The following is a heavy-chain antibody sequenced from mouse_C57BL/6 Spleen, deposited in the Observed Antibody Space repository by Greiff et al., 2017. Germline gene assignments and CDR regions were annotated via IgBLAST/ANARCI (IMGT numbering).Heavy chain of an antibody. CDR3: ARQGNFRYYFDY. CDR2: IYPGSGST. J-gene: IGHJ2*01. V-gene: IGHV1-55*01. CDR1: GYTFTSYW. D-gene: IGHD2-1*01. Sequence: QVQLQQPGAELVKPGASVKMSCKASGYTFTSYWITWVKQRPGQGLEWIGDIYPGSGSTNYNEKFKSKATLTVDTSSSTAYMQLSSLTSEDSAVYYCARQGNFRYYFDYWGQGTTLTVSS.